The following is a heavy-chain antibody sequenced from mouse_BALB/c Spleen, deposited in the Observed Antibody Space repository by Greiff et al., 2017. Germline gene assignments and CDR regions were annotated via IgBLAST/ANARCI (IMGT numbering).Heavy chain of an antibody. CDR1: GYTFTSYG. CDR2: INTSTGYT. CDR3: ARENGARFAY. V-gene: IGHV1-4*01. J-gene: IGHJ3*01. Sequence: VKVVESGAELAKPGASVKMSCKASGYTFTSYGMHWVKQRPGQGLEWIGYINTSTGYTEYKQKFKDKATLTADKSSSTAYMQLSSLTSEDSAVYYCARENGARFAYWGQGTLVTVSA.